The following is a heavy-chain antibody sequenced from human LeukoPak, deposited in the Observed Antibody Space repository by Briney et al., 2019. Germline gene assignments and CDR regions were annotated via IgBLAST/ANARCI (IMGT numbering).Heavy chain of an antibody. CDR1: GYTFTDYY. Sequence: ASVKVSCKASGYTFTDYYINWVRQAPGQGLEWMGWINPNSGDTNYAQKFQDRVTMTRDTSISTAYIELNLLRSDDTAVYYCARMITYYDFWSGYDAFDIWGQGTMVTVSS. D-gene: IGHD3-3*01. CDR2: INPNSGDT. CDR3: ARMITYYDFWSGYDAFDI. J-gene: IGHJ3*02. V-gene: IGHV1-2*02.